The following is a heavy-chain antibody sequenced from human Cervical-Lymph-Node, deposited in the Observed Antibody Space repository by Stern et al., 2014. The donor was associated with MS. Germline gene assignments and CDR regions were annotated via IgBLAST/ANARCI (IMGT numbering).Heavy chain of an antibody. J-gene: IGHJ6*02. V-gene: IGHV1-69*01. D-gene: IGHD1-26*01. CDR3: ARGELKEGLVRGMDV. CDR2: TIPIFGTA. Sequence: VQLVESGAEVKNPGTSVKVSCKASGGTFSSYAISWERQDPGQGLEWMGGTIPIFGTANYAQKFQGRVTITADESTSTAYMELSSLRSEDTAVYYCARGELKEGLVRGMDVWGQGTTVTVSS. CDR1: GGTFSSYA.